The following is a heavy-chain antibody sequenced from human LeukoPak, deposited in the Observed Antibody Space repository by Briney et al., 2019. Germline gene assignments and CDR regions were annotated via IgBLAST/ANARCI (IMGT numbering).Heavy chain of an antibody. CDR1: GFTFSSYA. J-gene: IGHJ6*02. Sequence: GGSLRLSCAASGFTFSSYAMRWVRQAPGKGLEWVSAISGSGGSTYYADSVKGRFTISRDNSKNTLYLQMNSLRAEDTAVYYCAKADYDFWSGYYPAWYYYGMDVWGQGTTVTVSS. V-gene: IGHV3-23*01. CDR3: AKADYDFWSGYYPAWYYYGMDV. D-gene: IGHD3-3*01. CDR2: ISGSGGST.